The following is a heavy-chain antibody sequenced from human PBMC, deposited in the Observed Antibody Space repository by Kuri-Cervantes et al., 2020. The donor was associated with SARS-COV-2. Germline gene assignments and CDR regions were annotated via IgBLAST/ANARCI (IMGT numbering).Heavy chain of an antibody. J-gene: IGHJ4*02. CDR1: GFTFSSYG. D-gene: IGHD6-13*01. V-gene: IGHV3-30*02. CDR3: AGLYSSSWSYDY. CDR2: IRYDGSNK. Sequence: GESLKISCAASGFTFSSYGMHWVRQAPGKGLEWVAFIRYDGSNKYYADSVKGRFTISRDNSKSTLYLQMNSLRAEDTAVYYCAGLYSSSWSYDYWGQGTLVTVSS.